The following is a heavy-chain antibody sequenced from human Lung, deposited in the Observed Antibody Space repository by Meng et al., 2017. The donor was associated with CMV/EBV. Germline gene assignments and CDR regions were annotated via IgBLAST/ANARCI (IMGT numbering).Heavy chain of an antibody. CDR1: GGSSSSSSYY. D-gene: IGHD5-24*01. J-gene: IGHJ4*02. Sequence: QLELQGAGPGQVQPSETLSLTCSVSGGSSSSSSYYWGWIRQSPGKGLEWIGSIYFSGNTYYNPSLKSRVTMSVGTAQNKFSLTLRSVTAADTAVYYCVTETGYNYDNWGQGALVTVSS. CDR2: IYFSGNT. V-gene: IGHV4-39*07. CDR3: VTETGYNYDN.